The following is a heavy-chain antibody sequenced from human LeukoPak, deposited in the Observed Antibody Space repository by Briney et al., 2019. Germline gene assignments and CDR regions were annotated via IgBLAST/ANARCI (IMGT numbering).Heavy chain of an antibody. Sequence: PGGSLRLSCAACGFTFSSYAMSLVRQAPGKGLEWVSAISGSGGSTYYADSVKGRFTISGDNSKNTLYLQMNSLRAEDTAVYYCAVSGYYYSTPDYWGQGTLVTVSS. CDR2: ISGSGGST. J-gene: IGHJ4*02. V-gene: IGHV3-23*01. CDR3: AVSGYYYSTPDY. D-gene: IGHD3-22*01. CDR1: GFTFSSYA.